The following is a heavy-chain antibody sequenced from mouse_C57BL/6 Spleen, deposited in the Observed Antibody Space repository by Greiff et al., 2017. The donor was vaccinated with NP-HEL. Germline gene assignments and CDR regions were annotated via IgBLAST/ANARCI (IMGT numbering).Heavy chain of an antibody. CDR1: GYTFTDYE. Sequence: VQLQESGAELVRPGASVTLSCKASGYTFTDYEMHWVKQTPVHGLEWIGAIDPETGGTAYNQKFKGKAILTADKSSSTAYMELRSLTSEDSAVYYWTRSLTTVVEGWYFDVWGTRTTVTVSS. CDR3: TRSLTTVVEGWYFDV. V-gene: IGHV1-15*01. CDR2: IDPETGGT. D-gene: IGHD1-1*01. J-gene: IGHJ1*03.